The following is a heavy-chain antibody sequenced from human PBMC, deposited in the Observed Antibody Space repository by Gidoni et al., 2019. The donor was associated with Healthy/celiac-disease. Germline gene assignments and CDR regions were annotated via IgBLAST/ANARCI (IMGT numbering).Heavy chain of an antibody. D-gene: IGHD6-6*01. V-gene: IGHV3-21*01. Sequence: EVQLVESGGGLVKHGGSLRLSCAASGFTFSSYSMNWVRQAPGKGLEWVSSISSSSSYIYYADSVKGRFTISRDNAKNSLYLQMNSLRAEDTAVYYCARDEAPGVELVRVDYWGQGTLVTVSS. CDR2: ISSSSSYI. CDR1: GFTFSSYS. CDR3: ARDEAPGVELVRVDY. J-gene: IGHJ4*02.